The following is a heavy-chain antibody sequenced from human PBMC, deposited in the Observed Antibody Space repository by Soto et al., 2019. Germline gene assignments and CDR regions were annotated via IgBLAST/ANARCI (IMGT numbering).Heavy chain of an antibody. V-gene: IGHV4-30-4*01. Sequence: LSLTCTVSGGSISSGDYYWSWIRQPPGKGLEWIGYIYYSGSTYYNPSLKSRVTISVDTSKNQFSLKLSSVTAADTAVYYCARGEQWLVPFDPWGQGTLVTVSS. D-gene: IGHD6-19*01. J-gene: IGHJ5*02. CDR2: IYYSGST. CDR1: GGSISSGDYY. CDR3: ARGEQWLVPFDP.